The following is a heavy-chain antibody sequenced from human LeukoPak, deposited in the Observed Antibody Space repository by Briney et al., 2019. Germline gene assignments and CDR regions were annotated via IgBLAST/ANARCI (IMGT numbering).Heavy chain of an antibody. V-gene: IGHV4-39*01. Sequence: SETLSLTCTVSGDSISSSKKYWGWVRQPPGKGLEGIGSIYYSGNTYYNPSLKSRVTISLDTSRNQFSLRLSSVTAADTADYYCARAQGNGLIDFWGQGTLVTVSS. D-gene: IGHD3/OR15-3a*01. CDR3: ARAQGNGLIDF. J-gene: IGHJ4*02. CDR1: GDSISSSKKY. CDR2: IYYSGNT.